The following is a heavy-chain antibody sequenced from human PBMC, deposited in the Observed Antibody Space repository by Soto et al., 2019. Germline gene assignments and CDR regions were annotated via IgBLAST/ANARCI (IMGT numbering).Heavy chain of an antibody. CDR3: ARRPKITMVRSVIINPPFDY. J-gene: IGHJ4*02. CDR2: IYYSGST. CDR1: GGSVSSGSYY. Sequence: SETLSLACTVCGGSVSSGSYYWRWIRQPPRKGLEWIGYIYYSGSTNYNPSLKSRVTISVDTSKNQFSLKLSSVTAADTAVYYCARRPKITMVRSVIINPPFDYWGQGTLVTVSS. V-gene: IGHV4-61*01. D-gene: IGHD3-10*01.